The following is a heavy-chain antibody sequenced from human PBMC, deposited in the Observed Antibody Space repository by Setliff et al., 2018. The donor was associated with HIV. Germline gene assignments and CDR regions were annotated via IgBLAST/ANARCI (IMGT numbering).Heavy chain of an antibody. D-gene: IGHD3-3*01. Sequence: ASVKVSCKASGYKFTGHHIQWMRQAPGQGLEWMGRINPNMGDTQYAQKFQGRIIMTRDTSINTVYMELSSLTSDGTALYYCARSVLQFFGVVVDFDFWGQGTLVTVSS. V-gene: IGHV1-2*06. CDR3: ARSVLQFFGVVVDFDF. J-gene: IGHJ4*02. CDR2: INPNMGDT. CDR1: GYKFTGHH.